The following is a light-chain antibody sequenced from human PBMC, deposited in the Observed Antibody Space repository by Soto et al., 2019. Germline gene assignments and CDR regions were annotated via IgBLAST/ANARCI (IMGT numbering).Light chain of an antibody. V-gene: IGKV1-33*01. CDR1: QDIGNS. CDR2: EAY. J-gene: IGKJ2*01. CDR3: QQYDNLPFT. Sequence: DIQLTQSPSSLSASVGDRVTITCQASQDIGNSLNWYQQKSGKAPRLLIYEAYNLEKGVPSMFSGGGSGTDFSLTIISLQSEDAATYYCQQYDNLPFTFGLGTKLQIK.